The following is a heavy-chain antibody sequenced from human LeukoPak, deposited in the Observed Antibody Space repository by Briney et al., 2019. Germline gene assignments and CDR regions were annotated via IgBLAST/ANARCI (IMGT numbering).Heavy chain of an antibody. V-gene: IGHV1-2*02. Sequence: GASVKVSCKASGYTFTGYYMHWVRQAPGQGLEWMGWINPNSGGTNYAQKFQGRVTMTRDTSISTAYMELSRLRSDDTAVYYCARMESINYYDSSGYYFDYWGQGTLVTVSS. CDR2: INPNSGGT. D-gene: IGHD3-22*01. CDR1: GYTFTGYY. CDR3: ARMESINYYDSSGYYFDY. J-gene: IGHJ4*02.